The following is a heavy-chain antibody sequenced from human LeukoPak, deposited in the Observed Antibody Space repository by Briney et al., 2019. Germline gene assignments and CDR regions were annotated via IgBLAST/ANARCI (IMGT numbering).Heavy chain of an antibody. CDR3: GGTSRPYYYYGMDV. D-gene: IGHD2-2*01. CDR1: GFTFSSYG. V-gene: IGHV1-46*01. Sequence: PGGSLRLSCAASGFTFSSYGMHWVRQAPGQGLEWMGIINPSGGSTSYAQKFQGRVTMTRDTSTSTVYMELSSLRSEDTAVYYCGGTSRPYYYYGMDVWGQGTTVTVSS. J-gene: IGHJ6*02. CDR2: INPSGGST.